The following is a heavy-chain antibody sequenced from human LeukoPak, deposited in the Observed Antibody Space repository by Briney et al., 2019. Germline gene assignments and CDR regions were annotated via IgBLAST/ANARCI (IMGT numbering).Heavy chain of an antibody. V-gene: IGHV4-34*01. J-gene: IGHJ3*02. CDR1: GGSFSGYY. Sequence: PSETLSLTCAVYGGSFSGYYWSWIRQPPGKGLEWIGEINHSGSTNYNPSLKSRVTISVDTSKNQFSLKLSSVTAEDTAVYYCTRLGGGILTTVTDTYFDIWGQGTMVTVSS. D-gene: IGHD4-17*01. CDR2: INHSGST. CDR3: TRLGGGILTTVTDTYFDI.